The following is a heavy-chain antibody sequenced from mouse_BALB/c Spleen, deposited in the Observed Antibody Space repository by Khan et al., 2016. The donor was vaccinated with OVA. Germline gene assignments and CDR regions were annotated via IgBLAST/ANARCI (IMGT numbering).Heavy chain of an antibody. CDR3: ARLAYYHDSEGFAY. CDR1: GFTFSTYG. D-gene: IGHD1-1*01. J-gene: IGHJ3*01. Sequence: EVELVESGGDLVEPGGSLKLSCAASGFTFSTYGMSWVRQTPDKRLEWVATISTGGHYTYYPDSVRGRFTISRDNAKNTLYLQMTSLKSEDTAMFYCARLAYYHDSEGFAYWGQGTLVTVSA. CDR2: ISTGGHYT. V-gene: IGHV5-6*01.